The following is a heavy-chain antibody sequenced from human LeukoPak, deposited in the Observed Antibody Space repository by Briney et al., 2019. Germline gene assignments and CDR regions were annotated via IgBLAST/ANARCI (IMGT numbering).Heavy chain of an antibody. V-gene: IGHV3-7*01. CDR1: GFTFSNYW. D-gene: IGHD3-9*01. CDR2: IKEDGSEK. Sequence: PGGSLRLSCAASGFTFSNYWMSWVRQAPGKGLEWVANIKEDGSEKYYVDSVKGRFTISRDNARNSLYLQMNSLRAEDTAVYYCARDPNRDVLRYFDWLLYGGWFDPWGQGTLVTVSS. CDR3: ARDPNRDVLRYFDWLLYGGWFDP. J-gene: IGHJ5*02.